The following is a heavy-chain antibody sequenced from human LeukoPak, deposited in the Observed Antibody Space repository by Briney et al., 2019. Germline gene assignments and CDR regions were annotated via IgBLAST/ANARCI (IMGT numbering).Heavy chain of an antibody. Sequence: HSGGSLRLSCAASGFTFSSYAMHWVRQAPGKGLEWVAVISYDGSNKYYADSVKGRFTISRDNSRNTLYLQMNSLTDADTAVYYCASHNGAYWGQGTLVTVSS. CDR3: ASHNGAY. CDR2: ISYDGSNK. D-gene: IGHD2-8*01. J-gene: IGHJ4*02. CDR1: GFTFSSYA. V-gene: IGHV3-30-3*01.